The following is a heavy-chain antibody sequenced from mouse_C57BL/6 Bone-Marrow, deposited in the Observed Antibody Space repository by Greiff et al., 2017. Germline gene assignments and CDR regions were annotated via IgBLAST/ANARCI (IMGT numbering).Heavy chain of an antibody. J-gene: IGHJ3*01. V-gene: IGHV1-69*01. CDR3: ARSFYYYGSSPWFAY. Sequence: QVQLQQPGAELVMPGASVKLSCKASGYTFTSYWMHWVKQRPGQGLEWIGEIDPSDSYTNYNQKFKGKSTLTVDKSSSTAYMQLSSLPSEDSAVYYFARSFYYYGSSPWFAYWGQGTLVTVSA. CDR1: GYTFTSYW. D-gene: IGHD1-1*01. CDR2: IDPSDSYT.